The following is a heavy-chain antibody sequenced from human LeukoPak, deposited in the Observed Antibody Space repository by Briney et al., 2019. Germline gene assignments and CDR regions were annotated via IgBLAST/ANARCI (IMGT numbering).Heavy chain of an antibody. V-gene: IGHV1-3*01. CDR1: GYTFTSYG. D-gene: IGHD5-12*01. J-gene: IGHJ4*02. CDR2: ISAGNGNT. CDR3: ARGYSGYDFDY. Sequence: ASVKVSCKASGYTFTSYGISWVRQAPGQRLEWMGWISAGNGNTKYSQKFQGRVTITRDTSATTAYIELSSLRSEDTTVYYCARGYSGYDFDYWGQGTLVTISS.